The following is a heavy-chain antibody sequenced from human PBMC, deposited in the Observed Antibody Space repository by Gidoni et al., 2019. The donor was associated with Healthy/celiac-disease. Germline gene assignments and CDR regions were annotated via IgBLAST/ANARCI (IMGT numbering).Heavy chain of an antibody. J-gene: IGHJ4*02. CDR2: ISGSGGST. CDR3: AKDRDYYDSSGYPRGDY. V-gene: IGHV3-23*01. Sequence: VSAISGSGGSTYYADSVKGRFTISRDNSKNTLYLQMNSLRAEDTAVYYCAKDRDYYDSSGYPRGDYWGQGTLVTVSS. D-gene: IGHD3-22*01.